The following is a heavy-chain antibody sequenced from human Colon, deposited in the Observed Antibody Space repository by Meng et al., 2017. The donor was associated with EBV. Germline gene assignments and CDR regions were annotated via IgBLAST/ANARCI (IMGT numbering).Heavy chain of an antibody. D-gene: IGHD5-24*01. CDR2: IYYSGST. CDR1: GRSSGSGGYD. Sequence: QEHMQQSVPVLFKHSQTLALSCTVSGRSSGSGGYDWSWIRQKPGKGLEWIGYIYYSGSTYYNPSLKSRVTISIDTSKNQFSLKLSSVAAADTAVYYCARGPSRWLQFSFDYWGQGTLVTVSS. V-gene: IGHV4-31*03. CDR3: ARGPSRWLQFSFDY. J-gene: IGHJ4*02.